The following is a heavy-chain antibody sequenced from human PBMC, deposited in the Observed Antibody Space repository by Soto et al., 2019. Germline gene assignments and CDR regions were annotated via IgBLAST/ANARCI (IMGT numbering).Heavy chain of an antibody. D-gene: IGHD5-12*01. CDR1: GFTFSSYW. CDR3: ARVSGYGGVAPAFDY. Sequence: GGSLGLSCAASGFTFSSYWMHWVRQAPGKGLVWVSRINSDGSSTSYADSVKGRFTISRDNAKNTLYLQMNSLRAEDTAVYYCARVSGYGGVAPAFDYWGQGTLVTVSS. J-gene: IGHJ4*02. CDR2: INSDGSST. V-gene: IGHV3-74*01.